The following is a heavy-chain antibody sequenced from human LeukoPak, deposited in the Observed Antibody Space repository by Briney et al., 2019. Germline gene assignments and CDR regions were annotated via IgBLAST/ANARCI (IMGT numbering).Heavy chain of an antibody. V-gene: IGHV1-18*01. CDR1: AYTFTNYG. Sequence: ASVKVSCKASAYTFTNYGFSWVRQAPGQGLEWMGWISAYKGNTNYAQKFQGRVTMTTDTSTSTAYMELRSLRSDDTAVYYCARDAYYYFGSGSPICAFDIWGQGTMVTVSS. J-gene: IGHJ3*02. CDR3: ARDAYYYFGSGSPICAFDI. CDR2: ISAYKGNT. D-gene: IGHD3-10*01.